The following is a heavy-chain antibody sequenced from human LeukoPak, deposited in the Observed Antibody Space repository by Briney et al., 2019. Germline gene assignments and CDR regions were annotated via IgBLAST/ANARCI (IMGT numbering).Heavy chain of an antibody. CDR3: ASSYGDYIFDY. V-gene: IGHV3-66*01. D-gene: IGHD4-17*01. Sequence: GGSLRLSCAASGFTVSSNYMSWVRQAPGKGLEWVSVIYSGGSTYYADSVKGRFTISRDNSKNTLYLQMNSLRAEDTAVYYCASSYGDYIFDYWGQGTLVTVSS. CDR2: IYSGGST. CDR1: GFTVSSNY. J-gene: IGHJ4*02.